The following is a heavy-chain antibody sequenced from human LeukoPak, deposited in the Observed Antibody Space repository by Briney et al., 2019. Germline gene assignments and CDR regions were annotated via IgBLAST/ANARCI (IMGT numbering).Heavy chain of an antibody. CDR2: IYYSGST. Sequence: SETLSLTCTVSGGSISSYYWSWIRQPPGKGLEWIGYIYYSGSTNYNPSLKSRVTISVDTSKNQFSLKLSSVTAADTAVYYCARHNGPTDPTFDYWGQGTLVTVSS. V-gene: IGHV4-59*08. CDR1: GGSISSYY. J-gene: IGHJ4*02. D-gene: IGHD1-1*01. CDR3: ARHNGPTDPTFDY.